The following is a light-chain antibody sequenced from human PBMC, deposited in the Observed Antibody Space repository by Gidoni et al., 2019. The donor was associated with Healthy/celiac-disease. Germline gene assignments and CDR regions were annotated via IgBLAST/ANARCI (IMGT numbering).Light chain of an antibody. CDR1: QSVSSY. CDR2: DAS. V-gene: IGKV3-11*01. Sequence: ELVLTQSPDTLSLSPGERATLSCRASQSVSSYLAWYQQKPGQAPRLLIYDASNRATGIPARFSGSGSGTDFTLTISSLEPEDFAVYYCQQRSLFGQGTRLEIK. J-gene: IGKJ5*01. CDR3: QQRSL.